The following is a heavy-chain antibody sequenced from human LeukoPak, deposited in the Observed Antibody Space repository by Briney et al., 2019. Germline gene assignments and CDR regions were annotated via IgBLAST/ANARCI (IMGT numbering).Heavy chain of an antibody. V-gene: IGHV5-10-1*01. J-gene: IGHJ4*02. D-gene: IGHD2-15*01. CDR1: GYTFTSYW. CDR2: IDPSDSHA. CDR3: ARHDCSGGSCPLAY. Sequence: PGESLKISCKGSGYTFTSYWITWVRQMPGKGLEWMGRIDPSDSHASYSPSLQGHVTISADKSINTAYLQWGSLKASDTAMYYCARHDCSGGSCPLAYWGQGTLVTVPS.